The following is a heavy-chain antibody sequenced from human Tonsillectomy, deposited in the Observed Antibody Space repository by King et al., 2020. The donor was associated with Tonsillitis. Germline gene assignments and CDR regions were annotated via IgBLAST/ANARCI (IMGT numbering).Heavy chain of an antibody. J-gene: IGHJ4*02. CDR1: GFTFSSYG. D-gene: IGHD3-9*01. CDR3: AKDLYDWPDY. Sequence: VQLVESGGGVVQPGGSLRLSCTASGFTFSSYGMHWVRQAPGKGLEGVALIRYDGSNKYYSDSVKGRFTISRDNSKNTVYLQMNSLRAEDTAVYYCAKDLYDWPDYWGQGTLGPVSS. V-gene: IGHV3-30*02. CDR2: IRYDGSNK.